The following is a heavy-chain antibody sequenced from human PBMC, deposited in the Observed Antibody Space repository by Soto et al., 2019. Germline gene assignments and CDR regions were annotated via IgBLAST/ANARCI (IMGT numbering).Heavy chain of an antibody. CDR3: ARLERNWGLSLDY. Sequence: LSYSVAGGTIVSHYWSWIRQTPGKGLEWIGYIHYTGSTIYNPSLKTRVTISVDTSKNQFSLKLRSVTAADMAIFYCARLERNWGLSLDYWGQGSLVTVSS. D-gene: IGHD7-27*01. J-gene: IGHJ4*02. CDR1: GGTIVSHY. V-gene: IGHV4-59*08. CDR2: IHYTGST.